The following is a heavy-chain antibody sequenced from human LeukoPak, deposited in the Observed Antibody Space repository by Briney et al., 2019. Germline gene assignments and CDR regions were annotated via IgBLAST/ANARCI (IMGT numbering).Heavy chain of an antibody. CDR2: IYPGDSDT. CDR3: ARSRYCSSTSCYIWDY. D-gene: IGHD2-2*02. CDR1: GYIFTSYW. Sequence: GESLQISCKGSGYIFTSYWIGWVRQMPGKGLEWMGIIYPGDSDTRYSPSFQGQVTISADKSISTAYLQWSSLKASDTAMYYCARSRYCSSTSCYIWDYWGQGTLVTVSS. V-gene: IGHV5-51*01. J-gene: IGHJ4*02.